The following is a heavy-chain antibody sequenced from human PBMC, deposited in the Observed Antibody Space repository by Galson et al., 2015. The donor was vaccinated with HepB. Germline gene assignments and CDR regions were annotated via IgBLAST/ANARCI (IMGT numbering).Heavy chain of an antibody. D-gene: IGHD2-2*01. Sequence: PPGKGLEWIGSIYYSGNTYYNPSLKSRVTISVDTSKNQFSLKLSSVTAADTAVYYCARHRSLGYCTSTSCYRLDAFDIWGQGTMVTVSS. CDR2: IYYSGNT. CDR3: ARHRSLGYCTSTSCYRLDAFDI. J-gene: IGHJ3*02. V-gene: IGHV4-39*01.